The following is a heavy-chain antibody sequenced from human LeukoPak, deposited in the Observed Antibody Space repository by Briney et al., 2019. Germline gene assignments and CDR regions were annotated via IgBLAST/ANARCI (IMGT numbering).Heavy chain of an antibody. CDR2: IYYSGST. D-gene: IGHD6-13*01. Sequence: SETLSLTCAVYGGSFSGYYWSWIRQPPGKGLEWIGYIYYSGSTNYNPSLKSRVTISVDTSKNQFSLKLSSVTAADTAVYYCARVGSSSWYYYYYYMDVWGKGTTVTVSS. CDR1: GGSFSGYY. J-gene: IGHJ6*03. CDR3: ARVGSSSWYYYYYYMDV. V-gene: IGHV4-59*01.